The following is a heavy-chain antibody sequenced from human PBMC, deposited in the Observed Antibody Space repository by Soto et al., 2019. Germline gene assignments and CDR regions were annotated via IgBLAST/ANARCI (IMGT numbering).Heavy chain of an antibody. CDR3: ARRRIAAFGYFDY. Sequence: SETLSLTCTASGGSISSSSYYWGWIRQPPGKGLEWIGSIYYSGSTYYNPSLKSRVTISVDTSKNQFSLKLSSVTAADTAVYHCARRRIAAFGYFDYWGQGTLVTVSS. D-gene: IGHD6-6*01. CDR2: IYYSGST. J-gene: IGHJ4*02. CDR1: GGSISSSSYY. V-gene: IGHV4-39*01.